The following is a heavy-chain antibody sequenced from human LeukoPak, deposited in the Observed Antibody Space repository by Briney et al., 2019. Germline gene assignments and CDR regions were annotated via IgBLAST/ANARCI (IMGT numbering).Heavy chain of an antibody. CDR2: IYYSGST. V-gene: IGHV4-59*01. CDR3: ARDPPDYYDSSGYVSEQDY. CDR1: GGSISSYY. J-gene: IGHJ4*02. D-gene: IGHD3-22*01. Sequence: ASETLSLTCTVSGGSISSYYWSWIRQPPGKGLEWIGYIYYSGSTNYNPSLKSRVTISVDTSKNQFSLKLSSVTAADTAVYYCARDPPDYYDSSGYVSEQDYWGQGTLVTVSS.